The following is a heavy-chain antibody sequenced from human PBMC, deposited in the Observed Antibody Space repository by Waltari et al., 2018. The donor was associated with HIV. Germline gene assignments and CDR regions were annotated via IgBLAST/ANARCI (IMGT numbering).Heavy chain of an antibody. Sequence: EVQLLESGGGLVPPGGSLRLSCAASGFPFSRFAMGWGRQAPGKGREWVSALSASGESTYYADSVKGRFTISRDNSKNTLFLRVNSLRAEDTALYYCAKAPLRRSSVDVTGPAHFEYWGQGILVTVSS. J-gene: IGHJ4*02. CDR3: AKAPLRRSSVDVTGPAHFEY. CDR2: LSASGEST. CDR1: GFPFSRFA. V-gene: IGHV3-23*01. D-gene: IGHD7-27*01.